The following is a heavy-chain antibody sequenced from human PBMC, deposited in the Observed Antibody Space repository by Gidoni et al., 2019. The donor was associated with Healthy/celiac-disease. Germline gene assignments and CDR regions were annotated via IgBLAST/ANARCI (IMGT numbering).Heavy chain of an antibody. CDR3: ARNGAAAGIHYYYYYYMDV. Sequence: QVQLVESGGGVVQPGRSLRLSCAASGFTFSSSGMHWVRQAPGKVLEWVAVRWYDGSNKYYADSVKGRFTISRDNSKNTLYLQMNSLRAEDTAVYYCARNGAAAGIHYYYYYYMDVWGKGTTVTVSS. J-gene: IGHJ6*03. CDR1: GFTFSSSG. V-gene: IGHV3-33*01. CDR2: RWYDGSNK. D-gene: IGHD6-13*01.